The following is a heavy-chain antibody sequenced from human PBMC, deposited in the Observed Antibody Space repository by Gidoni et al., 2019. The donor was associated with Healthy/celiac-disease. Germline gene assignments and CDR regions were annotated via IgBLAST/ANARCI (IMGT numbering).Heavy chain of an antibody. Sequence: QVQLVQSGAEVKKPGASVKVSCKASGYTFTNYGISWVRQAPGQGLEWVGWISDYNGNTNYAQKLQGRVTLTTDTSTSTASMELRSLRSDDTAVYYCAREGFSSGYSDFDYWGQGTLVTVSS. J-gene: IGHJ4*02. D-gene: IGHD6-19*01. CDR2: ISDYNGNT. CDR3: AREGFSSGYSDFDY. V-gene: IGHV1-18*01. CDR1: GYTFTNYG.